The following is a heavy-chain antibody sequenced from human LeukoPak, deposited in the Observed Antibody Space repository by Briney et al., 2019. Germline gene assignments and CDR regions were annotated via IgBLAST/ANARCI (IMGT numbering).Heavy chain of an antibody. V-gene: IGHV1-18*01. CDR1: GYTFTSYG. J-gene: IGHJ5*02. CDR2: ISAYNGNT. CDR3: ARGVGGYSSGWYETKNWFDP. Sequence: GASVKVSCKASGYTFTSYGISWVRQAPGQGLEWMGWISAYNGNTNYAQKLQGRVTMTTDTSTSTDYMELRSLRSDDTAVYYCARGVGGYSSGWYETKNWFDPWGQGTLVTVSS. D-gene: IGHD6-19*01.